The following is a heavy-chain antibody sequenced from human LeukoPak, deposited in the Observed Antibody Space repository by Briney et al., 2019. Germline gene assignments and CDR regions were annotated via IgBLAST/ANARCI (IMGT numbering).Heavy chain of an antibody. J-gene: IGHJ4*02. CDR1: GFTFSSYA. CDR3: ARDPYYYDSSGYSDY. D-gene: IGHD3-22*01. CDR2: ISYDGSNK. Sequence: PGGSLRLSCAASGFTFSSYAMHWVRQAPGKGLEWVAVISYDGSNKYYADSVKGRFTIPRDNSKNTLYLQMNSLRAEDTAVYYCARDPYYYDSSGYSDYWGQGTLVTVSS. V-gene: IGHV3-30-3*01.